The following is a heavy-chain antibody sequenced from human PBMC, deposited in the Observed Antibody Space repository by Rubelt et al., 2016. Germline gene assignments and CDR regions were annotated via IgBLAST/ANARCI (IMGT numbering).Heavy chain of an antibody. D-gene: IGHD3-10*01. J-gene: IGHJ4*02. Sequence: AASGFTFDDYTMHWVRQAPGKGLEWVSLISWDGGSTYYADSVKGRFTISRDNSKNSLYLQMNSLRNEDTALYYFAKDLSKLLWFGEGFDYWGQGTLVTVSS. CDR2: ISWDGGST. V-gene: IGHV3-43*01. CDR3: AKDLSKLLWFGEGFDY. CDR1: GFTFDDYT.